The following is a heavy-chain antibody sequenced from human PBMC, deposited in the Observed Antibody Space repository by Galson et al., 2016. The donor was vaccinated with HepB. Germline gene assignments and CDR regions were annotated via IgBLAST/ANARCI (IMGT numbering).Heavy chain of an antibody. J-gene: IGHJ2*01. CDR3: VLWFFDL. Sequence: SVKVSCKATGYTFTNSVIHWVRQAPGQRLEWMGWIRGGDGDTKYSQKFQGRVTITRDTSANTAYMELSSLSSEDTAVYYFVLWFFDLWGRGTLVTVSS. CDR2: IRGGDGDT. D-gene: IGHD5-18*01. CDR1: GYTFTNSV. V-gene: IGHV1-3*01.